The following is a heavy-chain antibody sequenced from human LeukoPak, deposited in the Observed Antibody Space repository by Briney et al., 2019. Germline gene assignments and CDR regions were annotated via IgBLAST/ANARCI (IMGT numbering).Heavy chain of an antibody. CDR2: FDPEDGET. V-gene: IGHV1-24*01. CDR3: ATLGGATVTTLKDLNWFDP. D-gene: IGHD4-17*01. J-gene: IGHJ5*02. Sequence: GASVKVSCKVSGYTLTELSMHWVRQAPGKGLEWMGGFDPEDGETIYAQKFQGRVTMTEDTSTDTAYMELSSLRSKDTAVYYCATLGGATVTTLKDLNWFDPWGQGTLVTVSS. CDR1: GYTLTELS.